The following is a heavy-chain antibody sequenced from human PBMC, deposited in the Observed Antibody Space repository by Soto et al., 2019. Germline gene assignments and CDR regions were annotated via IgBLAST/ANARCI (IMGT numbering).Heavy chain of an antibody. CDR2: IDPSDSYT. J-gene: IGHJ6*02. CDR3: ARHYDFWSGYYGMDV. D-gene: IGHD3-3*01. CDR1: GYSFTSYW. Sequence: PGESLKISCKGSGYSFTSYWISWVRQMPGKGLEWMGRIDPSDSYTNYSPSFQGHVTISADKSISTAYLQWSSLKASDTAMYYCARHYDFWSGYYGMDVWGQGTTVTVSS. V-gene: IGHV5-10-1*01.